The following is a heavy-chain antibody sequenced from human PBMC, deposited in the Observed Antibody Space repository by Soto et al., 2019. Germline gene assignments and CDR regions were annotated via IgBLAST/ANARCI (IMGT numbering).Heavy chain of an antibody. CDR1: GFSLSTSGMC. CDR2: IDWDDDK. Sequence: GSRPPLVNPTQTLTLTCTFSGFSLSTSGMCVSWILQPPGKALEWLALIDWDDDKYYSTSLKTRLTISKDTSKNQVVPTMTNMDPVDTATYYCARISGITMIVDYWGQGTLVTVSS. CDR3: ARISGITMIVDY. J-gene: IGHJ4*02. D-gene: IGHD3-22*01. V-gene: IGHV2-70*01.